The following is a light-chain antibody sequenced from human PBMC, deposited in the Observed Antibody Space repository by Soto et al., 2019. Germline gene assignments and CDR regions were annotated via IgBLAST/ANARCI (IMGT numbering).Light chain of an antibody. CDR1: HTVVNDY. Sequence: FVFTQSPGTVSLSPGERATLSCWASHTVVNDYLAWYQQRPGQAPRLLLYGVSNRATGVPDRFSGSGSGTDFTLTISRLEPEDFAVYYCQHLDKFAQGTKVDIK. CDR2: GVS. J-gene: IGKJ2*01. CDR3: QHLDK. V-gene: IGKV3-20*01.